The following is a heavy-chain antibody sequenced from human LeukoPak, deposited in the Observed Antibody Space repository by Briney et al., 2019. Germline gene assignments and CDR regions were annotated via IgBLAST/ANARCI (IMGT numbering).Heavy chain of an antibody. CDR1: GFTFSSYA. J-gene: IGHJ3*02. CDR3: AKDRRWLQGGAFDI. Sequence: QTGGSLRLSCAAPGFTFSSYAMSWVRPAPGKGLEWVSAISGSGGSTYYADSVKGRFTISRDNSKNTLYLQMNSLRAEDTAVYYCAKDRRWLQGGAFDIWGQGTMVTVSS. D-gene: IGHD5-24*01. V-gene: IGHV3-23*01. CDR2: ISGSGGST.